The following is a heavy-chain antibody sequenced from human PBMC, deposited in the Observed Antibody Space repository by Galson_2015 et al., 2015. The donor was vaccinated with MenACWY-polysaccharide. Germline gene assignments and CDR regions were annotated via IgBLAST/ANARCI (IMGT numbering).Heavy chain of an antibody. D-gene: IGHD3-3*01. CDR3: AREWYDSGRQVDH. CDR1: GSSLSTSGTR. Sequence: PALVKPTQTLTLTCTFSGSSLSTSGTRVSWIRQAPGKALEWLARIDWDDAKFYSTSLKTRLTISKDTSKNQVVLTMTNMDLVDTATYFCAREWYDSGRQVDHWGQGTLVTVSS. CDR2: IDWDDAK. J-gene: IGHJ5*02. V-gene: IGHV2-70*04.